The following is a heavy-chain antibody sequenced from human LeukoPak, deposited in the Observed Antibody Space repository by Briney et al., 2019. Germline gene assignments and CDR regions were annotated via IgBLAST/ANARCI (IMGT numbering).Heavy chain of an antibody. J-gene: IGHJ6*02. CDR2: IRDDGSRA. CDR3: AKKLVPYIGSGYGLAV. D-gene: IGHD3-10*01. V-gene: IGHV3-30*18. Sequence: GGSLRLSCAASGFTFSRFGMHWVRQAPGKGLEWVAVIRDDGSRAYYADSLKGRFTVSRDNSESTLFLQMNSLRPEDTAVCYCAKKLVPYIGSGYGLAVWGQGTTVTVSS. CDR1: GFTFSRFG.